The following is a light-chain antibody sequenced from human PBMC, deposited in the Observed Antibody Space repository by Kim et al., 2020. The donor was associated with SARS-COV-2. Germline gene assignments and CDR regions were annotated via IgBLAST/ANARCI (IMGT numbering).Light chain of an antibody. J-gene: IGKJ1*01. CDR1: QSVPSNY. CDR2: GAS. Sequence: EIVLTQSPGTLSLSPGERATLSCRASQSVPSNYLAWYQQRPDQAPRLLIYGASNRATGIPDRFSGSGSGTDFTLTISRLGPGDFAFYYCQQYGASPSTFGQGAKVDIK. V-gene: IGKV3-20*01. CDR3: QQYGASPST.